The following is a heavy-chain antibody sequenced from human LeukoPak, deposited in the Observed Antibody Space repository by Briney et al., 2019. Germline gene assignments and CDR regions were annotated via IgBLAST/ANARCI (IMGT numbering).Heavy chain of an antibody. J-gene: IGHJ4*02. D-gene: IGHD3-22*01. CDR1: GFTVSTNY. CDR3: VRDYDSSGFLAH. Sequence: GGSLRLSCAVSGFTVSTNYMTWVRQAPGKGLKWVSILYSGGSTYYADSVKGRFTISRDNSRNTLYLQMNSLRDEDTAVYYCVRDYDSSGFLAHWGQGTLVTVSS. V-gene: IGHV3-66*01. CDR2: LYSGGST.